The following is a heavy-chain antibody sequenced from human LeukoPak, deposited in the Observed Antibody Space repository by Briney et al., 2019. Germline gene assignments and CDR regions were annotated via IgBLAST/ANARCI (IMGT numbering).Heavy chain of an antibody. J-gene: IGHJ4*02. Sequence: GASVKVSCKASGCTFTSYDINWVRQATGQGLEWMGWMNPNSGNTGYAQKFQGRVTMTRNTSISTAYMELSSLRSEDTAVYYCARGRSRILGYCSSTSCYELGDWGQGTLVTVSS. V-gene: IGHV1-8*01. CDR1: GCTFTSYD. CDR2: MNPNSGNT. CDR3: ARGRSRILGYCSSTSCYELGD. D-gene: IGHD2-2*01.